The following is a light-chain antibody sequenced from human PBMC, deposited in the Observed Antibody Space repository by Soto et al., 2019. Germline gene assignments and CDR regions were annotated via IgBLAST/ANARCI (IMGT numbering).Light chain of an antibody. Sequence: DIQLTQCPSTLSGSVGDSVTIPCRASQAFXSWFAWDQQKPGKAPKILXAKASTLKRGGPSRLSGSGSVTEFTLTISSLQPDYFATYYCQHYNSDSEAFGQGTKVDI. CDR1: QAFXSW. CDR2: KAS. V-gene: IGKV1-5*03. CDR3: QHYNSDSEA. J-gene: IGKJ1*01.